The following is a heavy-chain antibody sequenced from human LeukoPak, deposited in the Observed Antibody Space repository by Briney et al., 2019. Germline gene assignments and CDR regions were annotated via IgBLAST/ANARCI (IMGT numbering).Heavy chain of an antibody. CDR3: ARGGYSGYDPLTSDY. D-gene: IGHD5-12*01. CDR2: INHSGST. CDR1: GGSFSGYY. Sequence: SETLSLTCAVYGGSFSGYYWSWIRQPPGKGLEWIGEINHSGSTNYNPSLKSRVTISVDTSKNQFSLKLSSVTAADTAVYYCARGGYSGYDPLTSDYWGQGTLVTVSS. J-gene: IGHJ4*02. V-gene: IGHV4-34*01.